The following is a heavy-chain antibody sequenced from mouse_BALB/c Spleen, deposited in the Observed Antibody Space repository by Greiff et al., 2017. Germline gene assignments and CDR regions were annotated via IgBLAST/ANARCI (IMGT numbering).Heavy chain of an antibody. V-gene: IGHV1-54*01. CDR1: GYAFTNYL. CDR2: INPGSGGT. Sequence: QVQLKQSGAELVRPGTSVKVSCKASGYAFTNYLIEWVKQRPGQGLEWIGVINPGSGGTNYNEKFKGKATLTADKSSSTAYMQLSSLTSDDSAVYFCARSNLLRKGAMDDWGQGTSVTVSS. D-gene: IGHD1-1*01. J-gene: IGHJ4*01. CDR3: ARSNLLRKGAMDD.